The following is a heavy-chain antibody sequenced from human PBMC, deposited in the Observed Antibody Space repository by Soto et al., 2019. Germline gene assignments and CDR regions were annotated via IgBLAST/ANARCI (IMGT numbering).Heavy chain of an antibody. CDR2: IKQDGSEK. CDR1: GFTFSSYW. V-gene: IGHV3-7*05. D-gene: IGHD6-25*01. J-gene: IGHJ6*02. CDR3: ARDQQRLAPDQAGYYYGMDV. Sequence: GGSLRLSCAASGFTFSSYWMSWVRQAPGRGLEWVANIKQDGSEKYYVDSVKGRFTISRDNAKNSLYLQMNSLRAEDTAVYYCARDQQRLAPDQAGYYYGMDVWGQGTTVTVSS.